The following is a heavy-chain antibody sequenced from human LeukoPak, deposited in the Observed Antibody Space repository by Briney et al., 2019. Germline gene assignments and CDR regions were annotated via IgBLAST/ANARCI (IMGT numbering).Heavy chain of an antibody. CDR1: GFTFGDYA. D-gene: IGHD2-21*02. CDR2: IRSKAYGGTT. J-gene: IGHJ1*01. CDR3: TSGDAYCGGDCRTPDPEYFQH. V-gene: IGHV3-49*04. Sequence: GGSLRLSCTASGFTFGDYAMSWVRQAPGKGLEWVGFIRSKAYGGTTEYAASVKGRFTISRDGSKSIAYLQMNSLKTEDTAVYYCTSGDAYCGGDCRTPDPEYFQHWGQGTLVTVSS.